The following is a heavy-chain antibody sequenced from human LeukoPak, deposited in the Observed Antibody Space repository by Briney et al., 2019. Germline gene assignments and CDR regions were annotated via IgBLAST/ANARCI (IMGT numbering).Heavy chain of an antibody. D-gene: IGHD6-19*01. J-gene: IGHJ4*02. CDR3: ASVYSSGWYYFDY. CDR2: INPNSGGT. Sequence: ASVTVSCKASGYTFTGYYMHWVRQAPGQGLEWMGWINPNSGGTNYAQKFQGRVTMTRDTSISTAYMELSRLRSDDTAVYYCASVYSSGWYYFDYWGQGTLVTVSS. CDR1: GYTFTGYY. V-gene: IGHV1-2*02.